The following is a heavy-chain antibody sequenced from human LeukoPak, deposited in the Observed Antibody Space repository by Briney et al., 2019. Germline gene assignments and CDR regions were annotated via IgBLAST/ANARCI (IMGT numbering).Heavy chain of an antibody. CDR3: ARPLAAAGTSYDP. Sequence: PSETLSLTCAVYGGSFSGYYWSWIRQPPGKGLEWIGEINHSGSTNYNPSLKSRVTISADTSKNQFSLKLSSVTAADTAVYYCARPLAAAGTSYDPWGQGTLVTVSS. J-gene: IGHJ5*02. D-gene: IGHD6-13*01. CDR2: INHSGST. CDR1: GGSFSGYY. V-gene: IGHV4-34*01.